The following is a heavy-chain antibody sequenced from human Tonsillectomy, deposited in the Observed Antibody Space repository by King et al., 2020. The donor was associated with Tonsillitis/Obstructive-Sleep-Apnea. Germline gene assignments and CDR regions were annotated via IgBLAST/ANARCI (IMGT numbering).Heavy chain of an antibody. CDR3: AREWYCGGGILTQKGVAIYWFDP. Sequence: VQLVESGAEVKKPGASVKVSCKASGYTFTSYYMHWVRQAPGQGLEWMGIINPSGGSTSYAQKFQGRVTMTRDASTSTVYMELSSLRSEDTAVYYCAREWYCGGGILTQKGVAIYWFDPWVQRTLVTVSS. J-gene: IGHJ5*02. V-gene: IGHV1-46*01. CDR2: INPSGGST. D-gene: IGHD2-15*01. CDR1: GYTFTSYY.